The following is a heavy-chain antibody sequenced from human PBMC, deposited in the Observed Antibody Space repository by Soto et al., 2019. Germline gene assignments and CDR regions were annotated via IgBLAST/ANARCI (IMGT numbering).Heavy chain of an antibody. CDR1: GGSISSGGYY. V-gene: IGHV4-31*03. Sequence: SETLSLTCTVSGGSISSGGYYWSWIRQHPGKGLEWIGHIYYSGNTYYNPSLKSRVTISVDTSKNQFSLKLSSVTAADTAVYYCGGGYYMVDYWGQGTLVTVSS. CDR3: GGGYYMVDY. CDR2: IYYSGNT. D-gene: IGHD3-3*01. J-gene: IGHJ4*02.